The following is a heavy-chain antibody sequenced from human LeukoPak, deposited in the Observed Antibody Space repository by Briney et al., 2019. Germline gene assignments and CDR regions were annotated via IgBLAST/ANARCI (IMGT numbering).Heavy chain of an antibody. Sequence: ASVKVSCKASGYTFTSYGISWVRQAPGQGLEWMGWISAYNGNTNYAQKLQVRVTMTTDTSTSTAYMELRSLRSDDTAVYYCARDGRDYDFSNWFDPWGQGTLVTVSS. CDR3: ARDGRDYDFSNWFDP. V-gene: IGHV1-18*01. CDR1: GYTFTSYG. D-gene: IGHD3-3*01. J-gene: IGHJ5*02. CDR2: ISAYNGNT.